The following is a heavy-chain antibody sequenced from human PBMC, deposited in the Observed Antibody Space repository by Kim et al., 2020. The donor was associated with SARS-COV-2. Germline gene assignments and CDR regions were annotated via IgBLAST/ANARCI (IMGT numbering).Heavy chain of an antibody. CDR3: ARDLVHTGFDY. J-gene: IGHJ4*02. V-gene: IGHV1-3*01. D-gene: IGHD5-18*01. CDR2: NI. Sequence: NIKYSQHCQEGVTLTWDTTENTAYMEMSSLRSEDTAVYYCARDLVHTGFDYWGQGTLVAVSS.